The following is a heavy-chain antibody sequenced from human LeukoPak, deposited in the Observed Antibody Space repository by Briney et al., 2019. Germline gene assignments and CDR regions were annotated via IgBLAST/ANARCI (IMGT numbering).Heavy chain of an antibody. J-gene: IGHJ4*02. CDR3: ASHRIKWIPYFDY. CDR2: IYYSGST. CDR1: GGSISSYY. Sequence: SETLSLTCTVSGGSISSYYWSWIRQPPGKGLEWIGYIYYSGSTNYNPSLKSRVTISVDTSKNQFSLKLSSVTAADTAVYYCASHRIKWIPYFDYWGQGTLVTVSS. V-gene: IGHV4-59*08. D-gene: IGHD5-18*01.